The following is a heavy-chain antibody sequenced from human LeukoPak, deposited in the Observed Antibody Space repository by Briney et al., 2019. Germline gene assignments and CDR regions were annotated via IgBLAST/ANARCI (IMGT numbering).Heavy chain of an antibody. CDR3: ARDQGYYGSGSYFGY. CDR1: GFTFSDYY. V-gene: IGHV3-11*05. CDR2: ISSSSSYT. J-gene: IGHJ4*02. Sequence: PGGSLRLSCAASGFTFSDYYMSWIRQAPGKGLEWVSYISSSSSYTNYADSVKGRFTISRDNAKNSLYLQMNSLRAEDTAVYYCARDQGYYGSGSYFGYWGQGTLVTVSS. D-gene: IGHD3-10*01.